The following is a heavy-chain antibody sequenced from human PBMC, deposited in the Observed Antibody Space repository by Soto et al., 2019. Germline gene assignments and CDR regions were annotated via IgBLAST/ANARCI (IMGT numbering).Heavy chain of an antibody. D-gene: IGHD3-16*01. Sequence: QVQLVQSGAEVKKPGASVKVSCKASGYTFTGYYMHWVRQAPGQGLEWMGWINPNSGGTNYAQKFQGRVPLTRDTSLSAAGVEVGRLRSDDTGVYYCARGGGNRRVGFDYWGQGTLVSVSS. CDR2: INPNSGGT. CDR3: ARGGGNRRVGFDY. J-gene: IGHJ4*02. V-gene: IGHV1-2*02. CDR1: GYTFTGYY.